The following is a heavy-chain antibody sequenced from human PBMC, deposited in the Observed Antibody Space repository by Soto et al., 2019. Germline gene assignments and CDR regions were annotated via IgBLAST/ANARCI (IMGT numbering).Heavy chain of an antibody. J-gene: IGHJ4*02. Sequence: SETLSLTCTVSGGSISSSNYFWGWIRQPPGKGLEWIGSMYYSGGTYYNPSLKSRVTISVDTSKNQFSLKLSSVTAADTAVYFCARGFRGVYFDFWGQGTLVTVSS. CDR3: ARGFRGVYFDF. CDR1: GGSISSSNYF. V-gene: IGHV4-39*01. D-gene: IGHD3-10*01. CDR2: MYYSGGT.